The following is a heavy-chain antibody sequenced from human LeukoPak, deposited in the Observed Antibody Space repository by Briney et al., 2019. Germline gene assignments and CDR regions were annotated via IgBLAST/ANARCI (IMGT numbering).Heavy chain of an antibody. CDR1: GFTFSDYY. V-gene: IGHV3-11*04. CDR2: ISSSGSTI. D-gene: IGHD6-19*01. J-gene: IGHJ4*02. CDR3: AGVDSSGCYGPSFDY. Sequence: GESLRLSCAASGFTFSDYYMSWIRQAPGKGLEWVSYISSSGSTIYYADSVKGRFTISRDNAKNSLYLQMNSLRAEDTAVYYCAGVDSSGCYGPSFDYWGQGTLVTVSS.